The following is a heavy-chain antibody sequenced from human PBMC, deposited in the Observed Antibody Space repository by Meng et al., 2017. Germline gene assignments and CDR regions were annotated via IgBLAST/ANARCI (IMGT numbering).Heavy chain of an antibody. CDR3: ARDDYSNYLPFDY. D-gene: IGHD4-11*01. CDR1: GGTFSSYA. J-gene: IGHJ4*02. V-gene: IGHV1-69*01. CDR2: IVPIFGTA. Sequence: VDLGQAGAEVKKPGSSVKVSCKASGGTFSSYAISWVRQAPGQGLEWMGGIVPIFGTANYAQKFQGRVTITADESTSTAYMELSSLRSEDTAVYYCARDDYSNYLPFDYWGQGTLVTVSS.